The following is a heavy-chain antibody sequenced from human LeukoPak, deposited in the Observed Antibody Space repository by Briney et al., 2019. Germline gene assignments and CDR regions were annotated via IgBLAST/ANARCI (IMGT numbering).Heavy chain of an antibody. V-gene: IGHV1-8*01. CDR2: MNPNSGNT. J-gene: IGHJ6*02. CDR3: ARGGAWRTPFYYYYGMDV. Sequence: ASVKVSCKAPGYTFTSYDINWVRQATGQGLEWMGWMNPNSGNTGYAQKFQGRVTMTRNTSISTAYMELSSLRSEDTAVYYCARGGAWRTPFYYYYGMDVWGQGTTVTVSS. CDR1: GYTFTSYD. D-gene: IGHD3-16*01.